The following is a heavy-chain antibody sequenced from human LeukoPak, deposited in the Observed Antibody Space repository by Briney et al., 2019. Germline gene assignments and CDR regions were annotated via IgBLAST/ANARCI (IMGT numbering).Heavy chain of an antibody. CDR3: ARVGGHYCSGGSCYTVTDAFDI. V-gene: IGHV4-59*01. D-gene: IGHD2-15*01. Sequence: SETLSLTCTVSGGSISSYYWSWIRQPPGKGLEWIGHIYYSGSTNYNPSLKSRVTISADTSKNQFSLKLSSVTAADTAVYYCARVGGHYCSGGSCYTVTDAFDIWGQGTMVTVSS. J-gene: IGHJ3*02. CDR1: GGSISSYY. CDR2: IYYSGST.